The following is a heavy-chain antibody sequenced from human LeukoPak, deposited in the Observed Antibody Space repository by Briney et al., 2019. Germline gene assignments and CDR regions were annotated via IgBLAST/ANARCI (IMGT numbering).Heavy chain of an antibody. CDR3: ARHLRGYSYGFDDYYYYMDV. J-gene: IGHJ6*03. Sequence: SETLSLTCTVSGGSISSYYWSWIRQPPGKGLEWSGYIYYSGSTNYTPSLKSRLTISVDTSKNQFSLKLSSVPAADTAVYYCARHLRGYSYGFDDYYYYMDVWGKGTTVTVSS. CDR2: IYYSGST. D-gene: IGHD5-18*01. CDR1: GGSISSYY. V-gene: IGHV4-59*08.